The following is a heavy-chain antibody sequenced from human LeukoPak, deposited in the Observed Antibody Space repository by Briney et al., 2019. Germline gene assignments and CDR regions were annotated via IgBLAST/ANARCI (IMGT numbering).Heavy chain of an antibody. V-gene: IGHV1-2*02. Sequence: RASVRVSCKASGYIFTGYYIHWVRQAPGQGLEWMGWINPNSGGTNYAQKFQGRVTMTRDTSISTAYMELSRLRSDDTAVYYCARVDATIDAFDIWGQGTMVTVSS. CDR3: ARVDATIDAFDI. CDR1: GYIFTGYY. D-gene: IGHD5-24*01. CDR2: INPNSGGT. J-gene: IGHJ3*02.